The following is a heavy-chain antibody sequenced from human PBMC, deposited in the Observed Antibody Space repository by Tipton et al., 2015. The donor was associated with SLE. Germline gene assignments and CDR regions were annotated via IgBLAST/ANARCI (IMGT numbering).Heavy chain of an antibody. V-gene: IGHV4-38-2*02. CDR1: GYSISSGYY. J-gene: IGHJ4*02. Sequence: LRLSCTVSGYSISSGYYWGWIRQPPGKGLEWIGSIYHSESTYYNPSLKSRVTISVDTSKNQFSLKLSSVTAADTAVYYCASGVEGGGFDYWGQGTLVTVSS. CDR3: ASGVEGGGFDY. D-gene: IGHD1-1*01. CDR2: IYHSEST.